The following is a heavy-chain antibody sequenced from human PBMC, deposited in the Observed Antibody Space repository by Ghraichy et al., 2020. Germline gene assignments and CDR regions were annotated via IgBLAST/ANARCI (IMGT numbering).Heavy chain of an antibody. Sequence: GESLNISFVGSGFSFSSYNMNWVRQAPGKGLEWVSYITSTSRFISYADSVKGRFTVSRDNAQNSLSLQMKSLRDEDTAVYYCARGSTVVRYYYYDGMDVWGQGTPVTVSS. V-gene: IGHV3-48*02. CDR3: ARGSTVVRYYYYDGMDV. J-gene: IGHJ6*02. CDR2: ITSTSRFI. D-gene: IGHD4-23*01. CDR1: GFSFSSYN.